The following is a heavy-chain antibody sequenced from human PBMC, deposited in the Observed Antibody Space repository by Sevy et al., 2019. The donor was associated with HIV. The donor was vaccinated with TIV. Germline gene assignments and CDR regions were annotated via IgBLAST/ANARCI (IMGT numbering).Heavy chain of an antibody. CDR3: ARSPIRQWLTDY. CDR1: GFTFSSYS. J-gene: IGHJ4*02. D-gene: IGHD6-19*01. V-gene: IGHV3-21*01. CDR2: ISSSSSYI. Sequence: GGSLRLSCAASGFTFSSYSMNWVRQAPGKGLEWVSSISSSSSYIYYADSVKGRFTISRDNAKNSLYLQMNSLRAEDTAVYYCARSPIRQWLTDYWGQRTLVTVSS.